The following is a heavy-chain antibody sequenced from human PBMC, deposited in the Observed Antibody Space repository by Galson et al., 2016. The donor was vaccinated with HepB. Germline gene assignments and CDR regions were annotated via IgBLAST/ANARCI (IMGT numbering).Heavy chain of an antibody. Sequence: SVKVSCKASGGTFYNHVISWLRQAPGQGLEWMGGIFQMLDRAHYAQKFKDRVNFTAADSTTAYMDLTSLTSEDTAVYYCARGNTGGYIDHHYYNAVDVWGQGTTVTVSS. CDR2: IFQMLDRA. D-gene: IGHD5-18*01. CDR3: ARGNTGGYIDHHYYNAVDV. V-gene: IGHV1-69*13. J-gene: IGHJ6*02. CDR1: GGTFYNHV.